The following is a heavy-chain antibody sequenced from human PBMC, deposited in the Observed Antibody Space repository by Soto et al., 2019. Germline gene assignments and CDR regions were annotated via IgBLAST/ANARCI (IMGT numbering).Heavy chain of an antibody. CDR1: GFRFTSFG. D-gene: IGHD2-15*01. J-gene: IGHJ4*02. CDR3: TRGGAARPAY. CDR2: ISGLSATT. Sequence: DVVLVDSGGGFVRPGESLRLSCGASGFRFTSFGMNWVRQGPGKGLEWLSYISGLSATTYYADSVRGRFTVSRDNDMNLLFLQLNNLRDDDTAVYYCTRGGAARPAYWGQGSRVVVSS. V-gene: IGHV3-48*02.